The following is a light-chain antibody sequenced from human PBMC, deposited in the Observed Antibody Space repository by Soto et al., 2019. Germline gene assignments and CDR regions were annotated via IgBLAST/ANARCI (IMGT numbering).Light chain of an antibody. J-gene: IGKJ3*01. V-gene: IGKV1-27*01. CDR3: QNYNSAPLT. CDR1: QGMSNS. CDR2: AAS. Sequence: DIQMTQSASSLSASVGDTVTITCRASQGMSNSLAWFQQKPGRVPQFLIYAASTLQPGVPPRFSGSGSGTDFTLTISSLQPEDVATYYCQNYNSAPLTFGPGTRVDIK.